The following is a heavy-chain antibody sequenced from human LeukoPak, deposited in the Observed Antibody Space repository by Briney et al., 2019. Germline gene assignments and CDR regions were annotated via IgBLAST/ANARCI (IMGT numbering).Heavy chain of an antibody. CDR1: GVTFSNAW. D-gene: IGHD3-3*01. Sequence: GGSLRLSCAASGVTFSNAWMNWVRQAPGKGLEWVGRIKSKTDGGTTDYAAPVKGRFTISRDDSKNTLYLQMNSLKTEDTAVYYCTTGYYDFWSGYSDYWGQGTLVTVSS. CDR3: TTGYYDFWSGYSDY. J-gene: IGHJ4*02. V-gene: IGHV3-15*07. CDR2: IKSKTDGGTT.